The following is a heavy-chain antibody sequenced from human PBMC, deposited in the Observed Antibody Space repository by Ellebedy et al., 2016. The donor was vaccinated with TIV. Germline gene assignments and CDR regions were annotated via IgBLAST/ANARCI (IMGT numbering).Heavy chain of an antibody. Sequence: PGGSLRLSCAASGFTFSIYSIDWVRQAPGKGLQWVSYIHASGSPQYYADSVKGRFTVSRDNAKNALYLQMNNLRGEDTAVYYCARVPGSYRLDYWGQGTLVTVSS. D-gene: IGHD3-10*01. CDR1: GFTFSIYS. J-gene: IGHJ4*02. V-gene: IGHV3-48*04. CDR2: IHASGSPQ. CDR3: ARVPGSYRLDY.